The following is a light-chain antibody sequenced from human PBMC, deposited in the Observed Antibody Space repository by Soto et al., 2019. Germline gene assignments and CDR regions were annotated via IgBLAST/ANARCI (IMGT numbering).Light chain of an antibody. CDR1: SSDIGGYNY. V-gene: IGLV2-14*01. J-gene: IGLJ3*02. Sequence: QSALTQPASVSGSPGQSITFSCTGTSSDIGGYNYVSWYQQHPGKAPKLMLYEVNNRPSGVSNRFSGSKSGNTASLTISGLQAEDEADYYCSSYTSSSTLEVFGGGTKLTVL. CDR3: SSYTSSSTLEV. CDR2: EVN.